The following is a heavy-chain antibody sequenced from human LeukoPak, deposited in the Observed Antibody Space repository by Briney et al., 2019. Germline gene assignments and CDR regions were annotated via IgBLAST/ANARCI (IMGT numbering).Heavy chain of an antibody. CDR3: AKDKDSVTTGAFDI. D-gene: IGHD4-11*01. CDR2: ISWNSGPI. J-gene: IGHJ3*02. CDR1: AFTFDAYA. V-gene: IGHV3-9*01. Sequence: PGGSLTPSCAAAAFTFDAYATECDRPAPRQGREWVSGISWNSGPIAYADSVKRRFTISRDNSKNSLYLQMNSLRAEDTALYYCAKDKDSVTTGAFDIWGQGTMVTVSS.